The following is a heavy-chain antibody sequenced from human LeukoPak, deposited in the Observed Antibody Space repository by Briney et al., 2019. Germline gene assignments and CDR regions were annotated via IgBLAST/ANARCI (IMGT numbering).Heavy chain of an antibody. Sequence: GGSLRLSCAASGFTFSSYSMNWVRQAPGKGLEWVSSISSSSSYIYYADPVKGRFAISRDNAKNSLYLQMNSLRAEDTAVYYCARDDHYYYYGMDVWGQGTTVTVSS. J-gene: IGHJ6*02. CDR2: ISSSSSYI. CDR1: GFTFSSYS. CDR3: ARDDHYYYYGMDV. V-gene: IGHV3-21*01.